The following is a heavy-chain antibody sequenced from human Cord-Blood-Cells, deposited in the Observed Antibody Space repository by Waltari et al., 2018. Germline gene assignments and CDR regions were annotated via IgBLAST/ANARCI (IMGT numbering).Heavy chain of an antibody. D-gene: IGHD3-22*01. CDR2: INPNSGGT. CDR3: ARGRYYDSTPNWFDP. V-gene: IGHV1-2*02. Sequence: QVQLVQSGAEVKKPGASVKVSCKASGYTFTGYYMHWVRQAPGQGLEWMGWINPNSGGTNYEKKFQGRVTMTRDTSISTAYMELSRLRSDDTAVYYCARGRYYDSTPNWFDPWGQGTLVTVSS. J-gene: IGHJ5*02. CDR1: GYTFTGYY.